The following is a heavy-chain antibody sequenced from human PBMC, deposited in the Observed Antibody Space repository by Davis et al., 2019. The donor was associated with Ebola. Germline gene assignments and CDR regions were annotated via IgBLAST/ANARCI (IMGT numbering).Heavy chain of an antibody. J-gene: IGHJ6*02. CDR2: TYYNSKWYS. CDR3: VRGWGRSGLDV. CDR1: GDSVSINSAG. D-gene: IGHD3-16*01. V-gene: IGHV6-1*01. Sequence: PSETLSLTCVISGDSVSINSAGWNWIRQSPSRGLEWLGRTYYNSKWYSDYAVSVKGRITINPDTSRNQFYLQLNSVTPEDTAVYYCVRGWGRSGLDVWGQGTTVTVSS.